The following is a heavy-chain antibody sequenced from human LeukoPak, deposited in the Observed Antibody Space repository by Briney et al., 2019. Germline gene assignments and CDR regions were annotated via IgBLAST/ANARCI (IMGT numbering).Heavy chain of an antibody. J-gene: IGHJ3*02. CDR1: GGSISSSSYY. D-gene: IGHD3-22*01. Sequence: SQTLSLTCTVSGGSISSSSYYWGWIRQPPGKGLEWIGSIYYSGSTYYNPSLKSRVTISVDTSKNQLSLKLSSVTAADTAVYYCARQAIDYDSSGYYLVDAFDIWGQGTMVTVSS. CDR2: IYYSGST. V-gene: IGHV4-39*01. CDR3: ARQAIDYDSSGYYLVDAFDI.